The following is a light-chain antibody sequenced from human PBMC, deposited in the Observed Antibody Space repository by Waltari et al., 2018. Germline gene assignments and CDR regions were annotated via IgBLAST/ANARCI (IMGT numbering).Light chain of an antibody. CDR2: EAS. CDR3: QQRYAWPPLS. V-gene: IGKV3-11*01. J-gene: IGKJ4*01. CDR1: QSVSIY. Sequence: EIVLTQPPATLSLSPGERATLPCRASQSVSIYLAWYQQRPGQAPRLLIYEASNRATGIPARFSGSGSGTDFTLTISSLEPEDFATYYCQQRYAWPPLSFGGGTKVEIK.